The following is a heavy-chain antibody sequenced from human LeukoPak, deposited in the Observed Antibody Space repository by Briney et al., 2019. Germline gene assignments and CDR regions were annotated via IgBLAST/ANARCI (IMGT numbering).Heavy chain of an antibody. V-gene: IGHV3-7*01. J-gene: IGHJ4*02. D-gene: IGHD3-22*01. CDR3: ARDGSDYYDSSGYQYYFDY. CDR2: IKQDGSEK. CDR1: GFTFSSYA. Sequence: GGSLRLSCAASGFTFSSYAMHWVRQAPGKGLEWVANIKQDGSEKYYVDSVKGRFTISRDNAKNSLYLQMNSLRAEDTAVYYCARDGSDYYDSSGYQYYFDYWGQGTLVTVSS.